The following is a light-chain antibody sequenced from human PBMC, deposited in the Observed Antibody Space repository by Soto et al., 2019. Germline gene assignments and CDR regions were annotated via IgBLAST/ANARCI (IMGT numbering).Light chain of an antibody. CDR3: SSYTTRSTPYV. CDR2: EVT. Sequence: LTQPASVSGSPGQSITISCAGTRDDIGAYDYVSWYQQHPGNAPKLLVYEVTNRPSGVSDRFSGSKSGNTASLTISGLQAEDEADYYCSSYTTRSTPYVFGTGTKV. CDR1: RDDIGAYDY. J-gene: IGLJ1*01. V-gene: IGLV2-14*01.